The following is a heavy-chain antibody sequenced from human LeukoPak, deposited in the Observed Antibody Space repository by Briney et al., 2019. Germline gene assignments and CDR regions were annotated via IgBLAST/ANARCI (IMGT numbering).Heavy chain of an antibody. V-gene: IGHV1-46*01. J-gene: IGHJ4*02. CDR2: INPSGGST. CDR1: GYTFTSYY. CDR3: ARLEPTLLPYSNYARIDY. Sequence: VASVKVSCKASGYTFTSYYMHWVRQAPGQGLEWMGIINPSGGSTSYAQKFQGRVTMTRDTSTSTVYMELSSLRSEDTAVYYCARLEPTLLPYSNYARIDYWGQGTLVTVSS. D-gene: IGHD4-11*01.